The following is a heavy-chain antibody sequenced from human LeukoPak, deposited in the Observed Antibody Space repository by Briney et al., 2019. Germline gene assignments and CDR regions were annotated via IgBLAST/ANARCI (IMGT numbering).Heavy chain of an antibody. V-gene: IGHV3-15*01. Sequence: PGGSLRLSCTASGFTLNNAWMSWVRQAPGKGLEWVGRIKSKTDGGTTDYAAPVKGRFTISRDDSKNTLYLQMNSLKTEDTAVYYCTTVDSGRDKRTSGYYYSMDVWGQGTTVTVSS. CDR3: TTVDSGRDKRTSGYYYSMDV. D-gene: IGHD1-1*01. J-gene: IGHJ6*02. CDR2: IKSKTDGGTT. CDR1: GFTLNNAW.